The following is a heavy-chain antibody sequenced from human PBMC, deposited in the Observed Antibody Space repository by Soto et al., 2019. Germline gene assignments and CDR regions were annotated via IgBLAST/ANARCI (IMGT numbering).Heavy chain of an antibody. V-gene: IGHV3-48*02. Sequence: EAQLVESGGGLVQPGGSLRLSCAASGFTFSSFSMNWVRQAPGKGLEWISYISSSSSTIYYADSVKCRFTISRDKANNPLDLQMNSLRDDDTAVYYCARLSKDYSDSSGYYPYDFDYWGQGSLVTVSS. CDR1: GFTFSSFS. CDR2: ISSSSSTI. J-gene: IGHJ4*02. D-gene: IGHD3-22*01. CDR3: ARLSKDYSDSSGYYPYDFDY.